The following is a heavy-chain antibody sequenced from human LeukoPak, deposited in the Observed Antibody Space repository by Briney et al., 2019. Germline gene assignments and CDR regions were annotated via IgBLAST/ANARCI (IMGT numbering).Heavy chain of an antibody. V-gene: IGHV3-23*01. Sequence: GGSLRLSCAASGFTFSIHWMSWVRQAPGKGLEWISAVSGSGDSTNYADSVKGRFTISRDNSKNTLYLQMNSLRAEDTAVYYRAKGSGGWNRFDHWGQGTLVTVSS. CDR1: GFTFSIHW. CDR3: AKGSGGWNRFDH. D-gene: IGHD6-19*01. J-gene: IGHJ5*02. CDR2: VSGSGDST.